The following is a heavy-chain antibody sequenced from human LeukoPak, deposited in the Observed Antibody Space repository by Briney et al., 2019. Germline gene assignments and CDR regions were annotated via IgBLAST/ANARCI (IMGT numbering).Heavy chain of an antibody. J-gene: IGHJ5*02. CDR3: VRGDNWCDR. Sequence: PGGSLRLSCVPSGFTVSSNYMTWVRQAPGKGLEWVSVIYGGGTTYYADSVKGRFTISRDNSKNTVYLQMNSLRAEDTAVYYCVRGDNWCDRWGQGTLVTVSS. V-gene: IGHV3-53*01. CDR2: IYGGGTT. CDR1: GFTVSSNY.